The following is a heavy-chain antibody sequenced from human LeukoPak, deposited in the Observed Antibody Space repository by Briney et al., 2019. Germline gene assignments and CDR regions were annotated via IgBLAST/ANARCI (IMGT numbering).Heavy chain of an antibody. CDR2: ISYDGSNK. D-gene: IGHD6-13*01. CDR3: ARDVAAAGQFDY. CDR1: GFTFSSYA. J-gene: IGHJ4*02. Sequence: GGSLRLSCAASGFTFSSYAMHWVRQAPGKGLEWVAVISYDGSNKYYADSVKGRFTISRDNSKNTLYLQMNSLRAEDTAMYYCARDVAAAGQFDYWGQGTLVTVSS. V-gene: IGHV3-30-3*01.